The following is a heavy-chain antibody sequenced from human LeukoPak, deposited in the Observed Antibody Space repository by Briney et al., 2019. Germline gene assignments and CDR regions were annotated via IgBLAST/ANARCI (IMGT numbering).Heavy chain of an antibody. CDR1: GYSISSGYY. Sequence: SETLSLTCAVSGYSISSGYYWGWIRQPPGKGLEWIGSIYHSGSTYYTPSLKSRVTISVDTSKNQFSLKLSSVTAADTAVYYCARSGITIFGVVNWFDPWGQGTLVTVSS. V-gene: IGHV4-38-2*01. J-gene: IGHJ5*02. CDR3: ARSGITIFGVVNWFDP. CDR2: IYHSGST. D-gene: IGHD3-3*01.